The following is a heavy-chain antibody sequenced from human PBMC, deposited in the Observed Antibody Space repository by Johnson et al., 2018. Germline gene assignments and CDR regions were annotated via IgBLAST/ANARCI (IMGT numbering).Heavy chain of an antibody. CDR2: IYYSGST. V-gene: IGHV4-59*01. CDR1: GGSISSYY. D-gene: IGHD2-8*01. Sequence: QVQLQESGPGLVKPSETLSLTCTVSGGSISSYYWSWIRQPPGKGLEWIGYIYYSGSTNYNPSLKSRVTISVDTSKNQFSLKLSSVTAADTAVYYCARDQYCTNGVCYAYMDVGGKGTTVTVSS. CDR3: ARDQYCTNGVCYAYMDV. J-gene: IGHJ6*03.